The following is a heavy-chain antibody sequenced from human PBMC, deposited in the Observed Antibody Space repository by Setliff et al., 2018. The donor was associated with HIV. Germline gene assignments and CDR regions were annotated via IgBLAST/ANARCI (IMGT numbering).Heavy chain of an antibody. J-gene: IGHJ4*02. CDR2: TYTSGST. CDR1: GGSISSGSYY. D-gene: IGHD4-17*01. V-gene: IGHV4-61*02. CDR3: ARTPKGDYGDYESVGYFDY. Sequence: SETLSLTCTVSGGSISSGSYYWSWIRQPAGKGLEWIGRTYTSGSTNYNPSLKSRLTISVDTSKNQFSLKLSSVTAADTAVYYCARTPKGDYGDYESVGYFDYWGQGTLVTVSS.